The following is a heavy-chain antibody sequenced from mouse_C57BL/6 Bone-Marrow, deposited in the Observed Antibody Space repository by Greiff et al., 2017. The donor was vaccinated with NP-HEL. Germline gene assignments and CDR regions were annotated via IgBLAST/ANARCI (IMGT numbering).Heavy chain of an antibody. CDR2: IWGDGST. CDR3: AKQGTVVEDYAMDY. D-gene: IGHD1-1*01. J-gene: IGHJ4*01. Sequence: VKLVESGPGLVAPSQSLSITCTVSGFSLTSSGVSWVRQPPGKGLEWLGVIWGDGSTNYHSALISRLSISKDNSKSQVFLKLNSLQTDDTATYYCAKQGTVVEDYAMDYWGQGTSVTVSS. CDR1: GFSLTSSG. V-gene: IGHV2-3*01.